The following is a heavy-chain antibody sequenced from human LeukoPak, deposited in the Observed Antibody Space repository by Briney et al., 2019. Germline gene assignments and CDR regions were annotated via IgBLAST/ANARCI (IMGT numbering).Heavy chain of an antibody. CDR1: GGSFSGYY. D-gene: IGHD3-22*01. J-gene: IGHJ4*02. V-gene: IGHV4-34*01. Sequence: SETLSLTCAVYGGSFSGYYWSWIRQPPGKGLEWIGEINHSGSTNYNPSLKSRVTISVDTSKNQFSLKLSSVTAADTAVYYCARRRYDSSGYLDYWGQGTLVTVSS. CDR3: ARRRYDSSGYLDY. CDR2: INHSGST.